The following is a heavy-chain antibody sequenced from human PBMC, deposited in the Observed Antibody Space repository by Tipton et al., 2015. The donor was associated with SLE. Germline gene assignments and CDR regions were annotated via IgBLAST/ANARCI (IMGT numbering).Heavy chain of an antibody. V-gene: IGHV4-59*08. CDR2: VHNSGSS. CDR1: GGSISTYY. Sequence: LRLSCTVSGGSISTYYWSWIRQPPGKGLGWIGYVHNSGSSNYNPSLKSRVTFSVDTSKNQASLKLTSVAAADTALYYCVRYMTKVTPYNYYGLDVWGQGTTVIVSS. CDR3: VRYMTKVTPYNYYGLDV. J-gene: IGHJ6*02. D-gene: IGHD4-17*01.